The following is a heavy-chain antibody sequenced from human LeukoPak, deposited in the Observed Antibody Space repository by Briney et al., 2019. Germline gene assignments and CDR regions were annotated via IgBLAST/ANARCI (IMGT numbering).Heavy chain of an antibody. J-gene: IGHJ4*02. CDR1: GYTFTGYY. CDR3: ARAAGCSGGSCSWNYFDY. CDR2: INPNSGST. Sequence: GASVTVSCTASGYTFTGYYMHWVRQAPGQGLEWMGWINPNSGSTNYAQKMQGGVTMTRATSITTAYMALSRLRSADTAVYYCARAAGCSGGSCSWNYFDYWGQGTLVTVSS. V-gene: IGHV1-2*02. D-gene: IGHD2-15*01.